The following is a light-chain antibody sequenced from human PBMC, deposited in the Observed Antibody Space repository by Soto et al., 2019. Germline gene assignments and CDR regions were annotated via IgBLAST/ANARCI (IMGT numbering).Light chain of an antibody. CDR1: QSIVTY. J-gene: IGKJ1*01. Sequence: DIQMTQSPSSLSASVWDRFSLTFLASQSIVTYLNWYLQKPGKAPKLLIYAASNLQSGVPSRFSGSGSGTEFTLTISSLQPDDFATYYCQHYNSYSEAFGQGTKVDIK. V-gene: IGKV1-9*01. CDR2: AAS. CDR3: QHYNSYSEA.